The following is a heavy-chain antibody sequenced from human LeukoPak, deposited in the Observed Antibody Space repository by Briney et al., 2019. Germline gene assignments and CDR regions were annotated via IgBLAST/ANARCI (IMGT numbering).Heavy chain of an antibody. Sequence: SETLSLTCTVSGGSVTSYYWSWIRQPPGKGLEWIGYIYYNGGTDYNPSLKSRITISLDTSKNQFSLRLSSVTAADTPVYYCAGGGDKAKTGYWGQGTLVTASS. J-gene: IGHJ4*02. V-gene: IGHV4-59*08. CDR3: AGGGDKAKTGY. D-gene: IGHD2-15*01. CDR2: IYYNGGT. CDR1: GGSVTSYY.